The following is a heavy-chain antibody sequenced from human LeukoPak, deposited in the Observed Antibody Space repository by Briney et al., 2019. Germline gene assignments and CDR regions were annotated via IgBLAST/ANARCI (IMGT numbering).Heavy chain of an antibody. V-gene: IGHV4-38-2*02. CDR2: IYHSGST. Sequence: SETLSLTCTVSGYSISSGYYWGWIRQPPGKGLEWIGSIYHSGSTYYNPSLKSRVTISVDTSKNQFSLKLSSVTAADTAVYYCARDLSSGIAAAPFDPWGQGTLVTVSS. J-gene: IGHJ5*02. CDR3: ARDLSSGIAAAPFDP. CDR1: GYSISSGYY. D-gene: IGHD6-13*01.